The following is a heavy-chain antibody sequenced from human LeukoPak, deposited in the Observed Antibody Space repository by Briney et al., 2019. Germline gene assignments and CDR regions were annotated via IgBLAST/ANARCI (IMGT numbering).Heavy chain of an antibody. CDR1: SASIRSDY. V-gene: IGHV4-4*07. Sequence: SETLSLTCTVSSASIRSDYWSWIRQPAGKGLEWIGRIHISGSTNYNPSLKSRVTMSVDTSKNQFSLKLSSVTAADTAVYYCASDSSAWPFDYWGQGTLVTVSS. CDR3: ASDSSAWPFDY. J-gene: IGHJ4*02. D-gene: IGHD6-19*01. CDR2: IHISGST.